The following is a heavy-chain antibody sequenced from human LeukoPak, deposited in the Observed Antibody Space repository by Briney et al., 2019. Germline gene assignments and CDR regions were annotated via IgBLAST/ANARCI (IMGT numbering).Heavy chain of an antibody. V-gene: IGHV4-59*08. CDR1: GDSIIGYY. CDR3: ARHNDVPVIRRGFDY. J-gene: IGHJ4*02. D-gene: IGHD2-21*02. Sequence: SETLSLTCTVSGDSIIGYYWSWIRQPPGKGLEWVAYTYYRGATKYNPSLGGRVTMSVDTSKNHFSLRLTSVTAADTAMYYCARHNDVPVIRRGFDYWGQGALVTVSS. CDR2: TYYRGAT.